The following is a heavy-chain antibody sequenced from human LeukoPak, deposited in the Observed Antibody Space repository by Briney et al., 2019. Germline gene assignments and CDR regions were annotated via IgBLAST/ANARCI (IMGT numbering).Heavy chain of an antibody. V-gene: IGHV4-34*01. CDR3: ASYSSGWYSDAFDI. J-gene: IGHJ3*02. CDR2: INHSGST. CDR1: GGSFSGYY. D-gene: IGHD6-19*01. Sequence: SETLSLTCAVYGGSFSGYYWSWIRQPPGKGLEWIGEINHSGSTNYNPSLKSRVTISVDTSENQFSLKLSSVTAADTAVYYCASYSSGWYSDAFDIWGQGTMVTVSS.